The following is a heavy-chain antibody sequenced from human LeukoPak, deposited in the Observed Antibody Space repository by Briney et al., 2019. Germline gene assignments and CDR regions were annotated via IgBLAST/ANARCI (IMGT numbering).Heavy chain of an antibody. CDR1: GNSISSGDYY. Sequence: SETLSLTCTVSGNSISSGDYYWSWIRQPAGKGLEWIGRIYTSGSTTYNPSLKSRVTISGDTSENQFSLKLSSVTAADTAVYYCASGDFWSGYNRLGGFDYWGQGTLVTVSS. CDR2: IYTSGST. CDR3: ASGDFWSGYNRLGGFDY. V-gene: IGHV4-61*02. D-gene: IGHD3-3*01. J-gene: IGHJ4*02.